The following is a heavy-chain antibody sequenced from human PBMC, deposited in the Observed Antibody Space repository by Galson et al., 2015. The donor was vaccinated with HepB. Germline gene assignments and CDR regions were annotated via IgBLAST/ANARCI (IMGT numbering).Heavy chain of an antibody. CDR3: AKDKGRAAAGLFDAFDI. V-gene: IGHV3-9*01. J-gene: IGHJ3*02. Sequence: SLRLSGAASGFTFDDYAMHWVRHAPGKGLEWVSGISWDGGSRGYADYVKGRFTISRDNAKNSLYLQMNSLRAEDTALYYCAKDKGRAAAGLFDAFDIWGQGTMVTVSS. CDR2: ISWDGGSR. D-gene: IGHD6-13*01. CDR1: GFTFDDYA.